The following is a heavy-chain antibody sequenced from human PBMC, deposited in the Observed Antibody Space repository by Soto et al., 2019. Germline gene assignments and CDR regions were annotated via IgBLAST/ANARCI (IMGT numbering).Heavy chain of an antibody. J-gene: IGHJ5*02. CDR2: FSGTGGYT. D-gene: IGHD4-17*01. Sequence: VGQAPGKGLEWVSTFSGTGGYTYYADSVKGRFTVSRDDSKNTLFLHMNSLRAADTAVYYCARGQRALITYGPFDPWGQGTLVTVSS. CDR3: ARGQRALITYGPFDP. V-gene: IGHV3-23*01.